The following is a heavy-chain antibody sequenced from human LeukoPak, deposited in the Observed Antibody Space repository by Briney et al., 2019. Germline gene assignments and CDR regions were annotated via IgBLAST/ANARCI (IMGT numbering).Heavy chain of an antibody. V-gene: IGHV3-30*02. CDR2: IRYDGSNK. Sequence: GGSLRLSCAASGFTFSTYAMHWVRQAPGKGLEWVAFIRYDGSNKYYADSVKGRFTISRDNSKNTLYLQMNSLRAEDTAVYYCAKEVPTYYYYMDVWGKGTTVTISS. CDR3: AKEVPTYYYYMDV. J-gene: IGHJ6*03. CDR1: GFTFSTYA. D-gene: IGHD3-10*01.